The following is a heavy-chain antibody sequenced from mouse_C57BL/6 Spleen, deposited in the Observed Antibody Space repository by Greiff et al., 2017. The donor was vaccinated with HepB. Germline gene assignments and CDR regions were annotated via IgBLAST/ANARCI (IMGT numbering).Heavy chain of an antibody. CDR3: ARNYYDYDGGDFDY. Sequence: QVQLQQSGAELVKPGASVKISCKASGYAFSSYWMNWVKQRPGKGLEWIGQIYPGDGDTNYNGKFKGKATLTADKSSSTAYMQLSSLTSEDSAVYFCARNYYDYDGGDFDYWGQGTTLTVSS. CDR2: IYPGDGDT. J-gene: IGHJ2*01. D-gene: IGHD2-4*01. V-gene: IGHV1-80*01. CDR1: GYAFSSYW.